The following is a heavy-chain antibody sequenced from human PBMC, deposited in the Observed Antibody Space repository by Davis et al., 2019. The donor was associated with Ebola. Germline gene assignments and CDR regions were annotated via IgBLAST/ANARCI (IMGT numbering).Heavy chain of an antibody. D-gene: IGHD2-15*01. CDR3: ARDNLVVVVAATRYYYYGMDV. J-gene: IGHJ6*02. V-gene: IGHV3-11*06. CDR2: ISSSSSYT. CDR1: GFTFSDYY. Sequence: GGSLRLSCAASGFTFSDYYMSWIRQAPGKGLEWVSYISSSSSYTNYADSVKGRFTISRDNAKNSLYLQMNSLRAEDTAVYYCARDNLVVVVAATRYYYYGMDVWGQGTTVTVSS.